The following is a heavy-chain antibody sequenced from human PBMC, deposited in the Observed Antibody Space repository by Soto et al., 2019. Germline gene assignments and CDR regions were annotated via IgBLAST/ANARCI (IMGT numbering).Heavy chain of an antibody. Sequence: EVQLVQSGSVVIHPGGSLRLSCAASGFTFDDYMMHWVRQAPGKGLEWVSLITWDGRTAYYTGSVRGRFTISRDNSENSLYLQMDGRTPEDTALYYCGRDGGTGAIDHWGQGTLVSVSS. J-gene: IGHJ4*02. CDR1: GFTFDDYM. CDR3: GRDGGTGAIDH. D-gene: IGHD1-26*01. V-gene: IGHV3-43*01. CDR2: ITWDGRTA.